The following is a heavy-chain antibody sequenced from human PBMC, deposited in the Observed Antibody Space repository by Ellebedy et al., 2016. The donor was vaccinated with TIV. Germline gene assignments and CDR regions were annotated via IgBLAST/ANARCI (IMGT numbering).Heavy chain of an antibody. D-gene: IGHD3-22*01. Sequence: GESLKISXKTSGYKFTSYWIGWVRQMPGKGLEWMGIIYPADSDTRYSPSIHGQVTMSVDKSISTAYLQWNSLKASDTAMYYCARHRYYYDSSGYYFDYWGQGTLVTVSS. CDR2: IYPADSDT. J-gene: IGHJ4*02. V-gene: IGHV5-51*01. CDR3: ARHRYYYDSSGYYFDY. CDR1: GYKFTSYW.